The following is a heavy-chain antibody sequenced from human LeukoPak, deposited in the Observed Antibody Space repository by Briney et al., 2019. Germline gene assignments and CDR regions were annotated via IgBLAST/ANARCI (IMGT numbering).Heavy chain of an antibody. D-gene: IGHD3-10*01. CDR2: IPSSGNT. V-gene: IGHV3-69-1*01. CDR1: GFTFSVRG. J-gene: IGHJ4*02. Sequence: PGGSLRLSCAASGFTFSVRGMTWVRQAPGMGLEWVATIPSSGNTMYADSVKGRFTGSRDNAKNSVYLQMNSLTADDTAVYYCARDGDYGSGSYYRGFFDYWGQGTQVTVSS. CDR3: ARDGDYGSGSYYRGFFDY.